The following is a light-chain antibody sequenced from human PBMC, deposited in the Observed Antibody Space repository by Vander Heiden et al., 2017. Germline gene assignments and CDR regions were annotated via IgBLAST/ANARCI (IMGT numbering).Light chain of an antibody. J-gene: IGLJ2*01. CDR3: QSADSSGADVV. Sequence: SYELTQPPSVSVPPGQTARITSPGDASRKQYAFWYQQKPGQAPVLVMYKDSERSSGIPDRFSGSSSGTTVTLTISGVQAEDEADYYCQSADSSGADVVFGGGTKLTVL. CDR1: ASRKQY. V-gene: IGLV3-25*03. CDR2: KDS.